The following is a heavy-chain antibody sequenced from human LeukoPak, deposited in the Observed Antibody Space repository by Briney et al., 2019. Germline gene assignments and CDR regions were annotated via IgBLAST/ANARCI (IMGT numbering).Heavy chain of an antibody. CDR2: ISSSGNTI. CDR1: GFNLRDYY. CDR3: ARRRDYFDY. J-gene: IGHJ4*02. V-gene: IGHV3-11*01. Sequence: GGSLRLSCAASGFNLRDYYMSWIRQAPGKGLEWVSYISSSGNTIYYADSVKGRFTISSDNAKNSLYLQMNRLRAEDTAVYYCARRRDYFDYWGQGTLVTVSS.